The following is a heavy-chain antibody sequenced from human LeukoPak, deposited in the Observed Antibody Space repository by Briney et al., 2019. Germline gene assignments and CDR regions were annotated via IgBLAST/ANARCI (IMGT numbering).Heavy chain of an antibody. D-gene: IGHD3-10*01. CDR1: GFTFSSYA. J-gene: IGHJ4*02. V-gene: IGHV3-23*01. CDR2: ISGSGGST. Sequence: PGGSLRLSCAASGFTFSSYAMSWVRQAPGKGLEWVSAISGSGGSTYYADSVKGRFTISRDNAKNSLYLQMNSLGAEDTAVYYCARDPRFGEFTPTPYFDYWGQGTLVTVSS. CDR3: ARDPRFGEFTPTPYFDY.